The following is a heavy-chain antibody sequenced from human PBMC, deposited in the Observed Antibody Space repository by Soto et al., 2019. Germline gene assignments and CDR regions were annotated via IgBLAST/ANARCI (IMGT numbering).Heavy chain of an antibody. Sequence: YEPLSLPCTVSGASISSYYWNWIRQPPGKGLEWIGYISYSGSTDYNPSLKSRVTISVDTSKNQFSLKLSSVTAADTAVYYCARGMEYSSSAFDYWGQGTLVTVSS. CDR1: GASISSYY. CDR2: ISYSGST. V-gene: IGHV4-59*08. J-gene: IGHJ4*02. D-gene: IGHD6-6*01. CDR3: ARGMEYSSSAFDY.